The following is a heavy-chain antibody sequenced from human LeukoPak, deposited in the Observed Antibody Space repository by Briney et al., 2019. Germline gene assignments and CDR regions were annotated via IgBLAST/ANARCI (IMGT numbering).Heavy chain of an antibody. CDR3: AKGPWEWELRGDYYYYYGMDV. J-gene: IGHJ6*02. D-gene: IGHD1-26*01. CDR2: ISGSGENT. V-gene: IGHV3-23*01. CDR1: GFTFSSYS. Sequence: AGGSLRLSCAASGFTFSSYSMTWVRQAPGKGLEWISTISGSGENTYYADSMKGRFTISRDNSKNSLSLQLNSLRAEDTAVYYCAKGPWEWELRGDYYYYYGMDVWGQGTTVTVSS.